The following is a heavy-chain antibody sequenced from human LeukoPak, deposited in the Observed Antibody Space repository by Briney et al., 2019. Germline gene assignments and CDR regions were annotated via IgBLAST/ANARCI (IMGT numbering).Heavy chain of an antibody. J-gene: IGHJ6*03. V-gene: IGHV3-7*01. CDR3: ARDHTGYEYGSFTYHYQYMDV. CDR1: GFTFNNYW. CDR2: IKPDGGEK. Sequence: PGESLRLSCAASGFTFNNYWMSWVRQAPGKGLEWVANIKPDGGEKYYADSVKGRFTISRDNAKNSMYLQMNSLRADDTAVYYCARDHTGYEYGSFTYHYQYMDVWGKGTTVTVSS. D-gene: IGHD5-12*01.